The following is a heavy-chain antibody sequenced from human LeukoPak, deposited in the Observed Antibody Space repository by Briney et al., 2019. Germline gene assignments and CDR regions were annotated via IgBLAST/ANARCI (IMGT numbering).Heavy chain of an antibody. CDR3: ARRVVTVRYFDH. Sequence: SETLSLTCAVYGGSFSGYYWSWIRQPPGKGLEWIGEINHSGSTNYNPSLKSRVTISVDTSKNQFSLKLSSVTAADTAVYYCARRVVTVRYFDHWGQGTLVTVSS. CDR2: INHSGST. V-gene: IGHV4-34*01. D-gene: IGHD3-22*01. CDR1: GGSFSGYY. J-gene: IGHJ4*02.